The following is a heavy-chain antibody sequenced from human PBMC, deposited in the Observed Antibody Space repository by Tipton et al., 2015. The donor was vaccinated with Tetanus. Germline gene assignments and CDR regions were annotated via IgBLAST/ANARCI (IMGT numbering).Heavy chain of an antibody. J-gene: IGHJ4*02. Sequence: LRLSCAASGFIFSDYYMSWIRQAPGKGLEWLGGIHSGGRPSYNPSLKSRLTMSLDTSKTQFSLKLSSVTATDTAVYYCARHEESTDYCDNWGQGTLVTVSS. CDR3: ARHEESTDYCDN. CDR2: IHSGGRP. D-gene: IGHD5/OR15-5a*01. V-gene: IGHV4-38-2*01. CDR1: GFIFSDYY.